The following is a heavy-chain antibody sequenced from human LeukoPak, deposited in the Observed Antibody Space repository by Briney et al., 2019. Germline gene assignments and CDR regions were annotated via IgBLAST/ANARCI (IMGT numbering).Heavy chain of an antibody. CDR1: GYTFTSYG. D-gene: IGHD2-2*01. Sequence: ASVKASCKASGYTFTSYGISWVRQAPGQGLEWMGWISAYNGNTNYAQKLQGRVTMTTDTSTSTAYMELRSLRSDDTAVYYCARDCSSTSCPRYFQHWGQGTLVTVSS. J-gene: IGHJ1*01. CDR3: ARDCSSTSCPRYFQH. V-gene: IGHV1-18*01. CDR2: ISAYNGNT.